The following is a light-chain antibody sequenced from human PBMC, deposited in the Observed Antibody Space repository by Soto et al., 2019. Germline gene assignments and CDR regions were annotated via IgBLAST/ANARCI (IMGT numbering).Light chain of an antibody. V-gene: IGLV2-8*01. CDR3: SSYTGGNPSYV. CDR2: EVT. J-gene: IGLJ1*01. CDR1: SSDVRGYAY. Sequence: QAVRTLPPSASGSPGQSGPLSCTGTSSDVRGYAYVSWYQQHPGKAPKLMIYEVTIRPSGVSDRFSGSKSGNTASLTVSGLQAEDEADYYCSSYTGGNPSYVFGTGTKVTVL.